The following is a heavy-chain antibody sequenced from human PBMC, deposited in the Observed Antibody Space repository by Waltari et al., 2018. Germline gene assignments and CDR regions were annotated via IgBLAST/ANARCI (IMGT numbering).Heavy chain of an antibody. CDR1: GFPFSSYW. V-gene: IGHV3-7*01. CDR2: IKQDGSEK. Sequence: EVQLVESGGGLVQPGGSLRLSCAASGFPFSSYWMSWVRQAPGKGLEWVANIKQDGSEKYYVDSVKGRFTISRDNAKNSLYLQMNSLRAEDTAVYYCARTLGRSSWCNYWGQGTLVTVSS. J-gene: IGHJ4*02. CDR3: ARTLGRSSWCNY. D-gene: IGHD6-13*01.